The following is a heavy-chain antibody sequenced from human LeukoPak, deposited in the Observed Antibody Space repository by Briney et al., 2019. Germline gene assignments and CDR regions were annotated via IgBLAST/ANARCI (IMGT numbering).Heavy chain of an antibody. V-gene: IGHV4-39*01. CDR3: ARIYYYYYYMDV. J-gene: IGHJ6*03. CDR2: IYYSGST. Sequence: PSETLSLTCAVSGGSISSDNWWSWVRQPPGKGLEWIGSIYYSGSTYYNPSLKSRVTISVDTSKNQFSLKLSSVTAADTAVYYCARIYYYYYYMDVWGKGTTVTISS. CDR1: GGSISSDNW.